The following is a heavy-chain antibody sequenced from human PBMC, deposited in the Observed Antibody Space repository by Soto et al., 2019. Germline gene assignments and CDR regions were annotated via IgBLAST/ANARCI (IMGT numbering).Heavy chain of an antibody. V-gene: IGHV1-69*13. CDR2: IIPIFGTA. Sequence: SVKVSCKASGGTFSSYAISWVRQAPGQGLERMGGIIPIFGTANYAQKFQGRVTITADESTSTACMELSSLRSEDTAVYYCARGPSSWSKRVTDYYYYMDVWGKGTTVTVSS. CDR1: GGTFSSYA. D-gene: IGHD6-6*01. J-gene: IGHJ6*03. CDR3: ARGPSSWSKRVTDYYYYMDV.